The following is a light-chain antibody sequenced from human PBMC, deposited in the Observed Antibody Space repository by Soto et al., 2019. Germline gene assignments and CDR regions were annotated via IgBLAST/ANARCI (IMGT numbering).Light chain of an antibody. CDR3: QQRSNWPLT. CDR2: DSS. CDR1: QTVSSF. Sequence: VLTQSPATLSLSPGERATLSCRASQTVSSFLAWYQQKPGQAPRLLIHDSSARATGIPARFSGSGSGTDFTLTISSLEPEDVAVYYCQQRSNWPLTFGGGTRVEI. V-gene: IGKV3-11*01. J-gene: IGKJ4*01.